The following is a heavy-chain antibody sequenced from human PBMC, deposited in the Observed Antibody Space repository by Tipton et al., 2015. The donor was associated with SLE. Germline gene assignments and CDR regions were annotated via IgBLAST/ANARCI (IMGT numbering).Heavy chain of an antibody. Sequence: SLRLSCAASGFSFSNFAFNWVRQAPGKGLEWVSSISSESNHIFYADSVKGRFTISRDNAKSSLYLHLNSLRVEDTAVYYCARVLESSGYYLGLDYWGQGTLVTVSS. CDR2: ISSESNHI. J-gene: IGHJ4*02. CDR3: ARVLESSGYYLGLDY. D-gene: IGHD3-22*01. V-gene: IGHV3-21*01. CDR1: GFSFSNFA.